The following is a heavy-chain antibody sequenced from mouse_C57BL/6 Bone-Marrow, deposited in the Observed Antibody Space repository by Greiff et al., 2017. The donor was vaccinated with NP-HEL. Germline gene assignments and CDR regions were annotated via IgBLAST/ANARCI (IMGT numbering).Heavy chain of an antibody. J-gene: IGHJ1*03. CDR3: ARGGPITTVVARSFFYWYFDV. V-gene: IGHV1-19*01. CDR1: GYTFTDYY. D-gene: IGHD1-1*01. Sequence: EVQLQQSGPVLMKPGASVKMSCKASGYTFTDYYMNWVKQSHGKSLEWIGVINPYNGGTSYNQKFKGKATLTVDKSSSTAYMELNSLTSEDSAVYYCARGGPITTVVARSFFYWYFDVWGTGTTVTVSS. CDR2: INPYNGGT.